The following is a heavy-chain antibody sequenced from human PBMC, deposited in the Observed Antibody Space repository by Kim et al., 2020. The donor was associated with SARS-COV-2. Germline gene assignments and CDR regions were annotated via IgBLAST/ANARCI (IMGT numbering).Heavy chain of an antibody. CDR1: GGSFSGYY. V-gene: IGHV4-34*01. D-gene: IGHD2-15*01. CDR3: ARLRRIVVVVAATPYYYYGMDV. Sequence: SETLSLTCAVYGGSFSGYYWSWIRQPPGKGLEWIGEINHSGSTNYNPSLKSRVTISVDTSKNQFSLKLSSVTAADTAVYYCARLRRIVVVVAATPYYYYGMDVWGQGTTVTVSS. J-gene: IGHJ6*02. CDR2: INHSGST.